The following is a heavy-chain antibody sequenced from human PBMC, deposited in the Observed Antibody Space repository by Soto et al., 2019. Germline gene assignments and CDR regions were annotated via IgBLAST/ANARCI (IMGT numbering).Heavy chain of an antibody. CDR1: GFTFSSYA. J-gene: IGHJ4*02. Sequence: QVQLVESGGGVVQPGRSLRLSCAASGFTFSSYAMHWVRQAPGKGLEWVAVISYDGSNKYYADSVKGRFTISRDNSKKTRYLKMNSLRAEDTAVYYCSGRLHSDYWGQGTLVTVSS. CDR3: SGRLHSDY. CDR2: ISYDGSNK. D-gene: IGHD4-4*01. V-gene: IGHV3-30-3*01.